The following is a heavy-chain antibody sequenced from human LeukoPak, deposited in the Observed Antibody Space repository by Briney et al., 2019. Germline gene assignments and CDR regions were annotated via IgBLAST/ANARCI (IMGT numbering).Heavy chain of an antibody. D-gene: IGHD6-13*01. J-gene: IGHJ4*02. CDR1: GFTFSSYS. Sequence: GGSLRLSCAASGFTFSSYSMNWVRQAPGKGLEWVSSISSSSSSYIYYADSVKGRFTISRDNAKNSLYLQMNSLRAEDTAVYYCARGGIAALCFDYWGQGTLVTVSS. V-gene: IGHV3-21*01. CDR2: ISSSSSSYI. CDR3: ARGGIAALCFDY.